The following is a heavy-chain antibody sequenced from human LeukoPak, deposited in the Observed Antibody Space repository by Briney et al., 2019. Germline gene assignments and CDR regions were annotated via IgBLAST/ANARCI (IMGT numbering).Heavy chain of an antibody. J-gene: IGHJ4*02. V-gene: IGHV3-23*01. D-gene: IGHD3-10*01. Sequence: PGGSLRLSCAASGFTFSSYAMSWVRQAPGKGLEWVSAISGSGGSTYYADSVKGRFTISRDNSKNTLYLQMNSLRAEDTAVYYCARAPYGSGGPAYWGQGTLVTVSS. CDR1: GFTFSSYA. CDR3: ARAPYGSGGPAY. CDR2: ISGSGGST.